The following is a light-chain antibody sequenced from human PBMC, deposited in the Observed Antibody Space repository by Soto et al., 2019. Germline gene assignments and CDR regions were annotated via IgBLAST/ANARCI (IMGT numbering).Light chain of an antibody. CDR2: DAS. J-gene: IGKJ4*01. CDR3: QQYDNLPRT. V-gene: IGKV1-33*01. CDR1: QDIKNY. Sequence: DLQMTQSPSSLSASVGDRVTITCQASQDIKNYLNWYQQKSGKAPKLLIYDASDLETGVPSRFSGSGSGTDFTFTINSLQPEDIATYYCQQYDNLPRTFGGGTKVEIK.